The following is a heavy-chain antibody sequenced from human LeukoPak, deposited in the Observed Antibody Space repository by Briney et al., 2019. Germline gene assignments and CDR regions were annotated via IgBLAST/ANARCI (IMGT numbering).Heavy chain of an antibody. J-gene: IGHJ4*01. V-gene: IGHV3-48*04. Sequence: GGSLRLSCAASGFTFSSYSMNWVRQAPGKGLEWVSYISSSSSTIYYADSVKGRFTISRDNAKKSLYLQMNSLRVEDTAVYYCARDPRTVRIWGQGTLVTVSS. CDR2: ISSSSSTI. CDR3: ARDPRTVRI. D-gene: IGHD1-1*01. CDR1: GFTFSSYS.